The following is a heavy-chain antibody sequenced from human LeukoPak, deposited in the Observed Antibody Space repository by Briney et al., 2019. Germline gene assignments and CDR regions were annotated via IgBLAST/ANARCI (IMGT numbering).Heavy chain of an antibody. Sequence: GGSLRLSCAASGFTFSSYGMHWVRQAPGKGLEWVAVIWYDGSNKYYADSVKGRFTIPRDNSKNTLYLQMNSLRAEDTAVYYCAKSGSSVLGGFDYWGQGTLVTVSS. D-gene: IGHD1-26*01. V-gene: IGHV3-33*06. J-gene: IGHJ4*02. CDR3: AKSGSSVLGGFDY. CDR1: GFTFSSYG. CDR2: IWYDGSNK.